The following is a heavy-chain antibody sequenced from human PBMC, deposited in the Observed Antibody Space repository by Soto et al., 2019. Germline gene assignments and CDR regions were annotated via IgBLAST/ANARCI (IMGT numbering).Heavy chain of an antibody. CDR1: GGTFSSYA. CDR3: ARYYDSSGYYYGGWFDP. CDR2: IIPIFGTA. V-gene: IGHV1-69*06. Sequence: AASVKVSCKXSGGTFSSYAISWVRQAPGQGLEWMGGIIPIFGTANYAQKFQGRVTITADKSTSTAYMELSSLRSEDTAVYYCARYYDSSGYYYGGWFDPWGQGTLVTVSS. D-gene: IGHD3-22*01. J-gene: IGHJ5*02.